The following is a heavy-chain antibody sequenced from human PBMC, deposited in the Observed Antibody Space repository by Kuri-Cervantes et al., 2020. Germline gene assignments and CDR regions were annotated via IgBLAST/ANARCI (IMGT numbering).Heavy chain of an antibody. Sequence: SLKISCAASGFTFDDYAMHWVRQAPGKGLEWVSGISWNSGSIGYADSVKGQFTISRDNAKNSLYLQMNSLRAEDTALYYCAMEPPGVVGFDYWGQGTLVTVSS. V-gene: IGHV3-9*01. CDR1: GFTFDDYA. CDR3: AMEPPGVVGFDY. CDR2: ISWNSGSI. J-gene: IGHJ4*02. D-gene: IGHD1-1*01.